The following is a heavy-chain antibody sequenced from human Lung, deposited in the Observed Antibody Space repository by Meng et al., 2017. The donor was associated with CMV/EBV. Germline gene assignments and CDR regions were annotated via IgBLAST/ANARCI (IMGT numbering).Heavy chain of an antibody. V-gene: IGHV1-18*01. CDR3: ARDSSGYYYTDDY. Sequence: QVQLLQSGAEVKKPEASVKVSCKASGYTFTNYGISWVRQAPGQGLDWMGWISGYKGNTNYAQKFQGRVTKTTNTSTRTAYMELGSLRSDDTAVYYCARDSSGYYYTDDYWGQGTLVTVSS. D-gene: IGHD3-22*01. J-gene: IGHJ4*02. CDR2: ISGYKGNT. CDR1: GYTFTNYG.